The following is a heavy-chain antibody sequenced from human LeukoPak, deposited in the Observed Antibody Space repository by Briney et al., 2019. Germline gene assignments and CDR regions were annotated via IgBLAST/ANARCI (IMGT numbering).Heavy chain of an antibody. J-gene: IGHJ4*02. CDR3: ARDRGDYYFDF. V-gene: IGHV3-33*08. Sequence: GGSLRLSCAASGFTFSSYGMHWVRQAPGKGLEWVAVIWYGGSNKYYADSVKGRFTISRDNSKNTLYLQMNSLRAEDTAVYYCARDRGDYYFDFWGQGTLVTVSS. CDR2: IWYGGSNK. CDR1: GFTFSSYG. D-gene: IGHD3-10*01.